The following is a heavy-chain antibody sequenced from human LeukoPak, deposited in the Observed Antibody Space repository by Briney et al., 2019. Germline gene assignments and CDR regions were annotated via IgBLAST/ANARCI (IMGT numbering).Heavy chain of an antibody. J-gene: IGHJ5*02. D-gene: IGHD3-3*01. CDR2: INPNSGGT. V-gene: IGHV1-2*02. CDR1: GYTFTGYY. Sequence: ASVKVSCKASGYTFTGYYMHWVRQAPGQGLEWMGRINPNSGGTNYAQKFQGRVTMTRDTSISTAYMELSRLRSDDTAVYYCALISITIFGVVRNWFDPWGQRTLVTVSS. CDR3: ALISITIFGVVRNWFDP.